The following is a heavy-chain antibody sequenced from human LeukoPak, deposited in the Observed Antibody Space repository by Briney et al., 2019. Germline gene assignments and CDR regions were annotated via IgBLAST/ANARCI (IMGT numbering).Heavy chain of an antibody. CDR3: ARLTIPVKALAGIVVVPAARYFDL. CDR2: INHSGST. CDR1: GGSFSGYY. J-gene: IGHJ2*01. Sequence: SETLSLSCAVYGGSFSGYYWSWIRQPPGKGVEWIGEINHSGSTNYNPSLKSRVTISVDATKNQFSLKLSSVTAADTAVYYCARLTIPVKALAGIVVVPAARYFDLWGRGTLVTVSS. D-gene: IGHD2-2*01. V-gene: IGHV4-34*01.